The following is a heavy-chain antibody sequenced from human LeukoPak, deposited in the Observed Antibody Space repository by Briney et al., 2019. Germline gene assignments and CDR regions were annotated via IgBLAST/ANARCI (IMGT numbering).Heavy chain of an antibody. V-gene: IGHV4-34*01. J-gene: IGHJ4*02. CDR1: GGSFSGYY. CDR3: ARGHLRSIAARPVY. D-gene: IGHD6-6*01. Sequence: PSETLSLTCAVYGGSFSGYYWSWIRQPPGKGLEWIGEINHSGSTNYNPSLKSRVTISVDTSKNQLSLKLSSVTAADTAVYYCARGHLRSIAARPVYWGQGTLVTVSS. CDR2: INHSGST.